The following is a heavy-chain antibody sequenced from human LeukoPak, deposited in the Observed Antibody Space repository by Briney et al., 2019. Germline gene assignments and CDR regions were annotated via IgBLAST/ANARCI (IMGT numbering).Heavy chain of an antibody. J-gene: IGHJ4*02. V-gene: IGHV1-69*13. CDR3: ARGPPNWGYDY. Sequence: SVKVSCKASGGTFSSYAISWVRQAPGQGLEWMGGIIPIFATANYAQKFQGRVTITADESTNIAYMELSSLRSEDTALYYCARGPPNWGYDYWGPGTLVTVSS. CDR2: IIPIFATA. D-gene: IGHD7-27*01. CDR1: GGTFSSYA.